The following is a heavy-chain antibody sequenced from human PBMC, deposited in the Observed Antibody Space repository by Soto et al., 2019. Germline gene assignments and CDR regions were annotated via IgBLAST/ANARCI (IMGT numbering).Heavy chain of an antibody. CDR1: GYTFTSYG. J-gene: IGHJ5*02. D-gene: IGHD2-21*02. Sequence: GASVKVSCKASGYTFTSYGISWVRQAPGQGLEWMGWISAYNGNTNYAQKFQGRVTMTTDTSTSTAYMELRSLRSDDTAMYYCARDDAYNVVVTAIPGSWGQGTLVTVSS. V-gene: IGHV1-18*01. CDR3: ARDDAYNVVVTAIPGS. CDR2: ISAYNGNT.